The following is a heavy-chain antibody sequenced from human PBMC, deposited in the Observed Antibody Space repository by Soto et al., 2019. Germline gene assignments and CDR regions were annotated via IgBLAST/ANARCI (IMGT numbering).Heavy chain of an antibody. CDR2: INPNSGGT. D-gene: IGHD3-16*02. CDR3: AREVMITFGGVIAYDAFDI. CDR1: GYTFTGYY. Sequence: QVPLVQSGAEVKKPGASVKVSCKASGYTFTGYYMHWVRQAPGQGLEWMGWINPNSGGTNYAQKFQGWVTMTRDTSISTAYMELSRLRSDDTAVYYCAREVMITFGGVIAYDAFDIWGQGTMVTVSS. V-gene: IGHV1-2*04. J-gene: IGHJ3*02.